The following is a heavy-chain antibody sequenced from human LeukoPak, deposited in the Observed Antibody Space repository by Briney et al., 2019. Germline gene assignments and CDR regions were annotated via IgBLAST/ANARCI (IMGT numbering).Heavy chain of an antibody. CDR1: GFSFSSYY. V-gene: IGHV3-23*01. CDR3: TKGKVNQVGGLDC. J-gene: IGHJ4*02. D-gene: IGHD1-26*01. CDR2: ITENGGGT. Sequence: PGGSRRLSCEGSGFSFSSYYMSWVRQAPGKGLEWVSSITENGGGTYYADYVKGRFIISRDNSKNTLYLQMNSLRVDDTAIYYCTKGKVNQVGGLDCWGQGTLVTVSS.